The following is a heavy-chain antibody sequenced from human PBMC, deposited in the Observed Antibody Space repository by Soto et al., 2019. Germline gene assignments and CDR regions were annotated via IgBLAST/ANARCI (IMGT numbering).Heavy chain of an antibody. CDR2: INPSGGST. Sequence: QVQLVQSGAEVKKPGASVKVSCKASGYTFTSYYMHWVRQAPGQGLEWMGIINPSGGSTSYAQKFQGRVTMTRDTSTSTVYMELSSLRSEDTAVYYCARDSWYYDSSGYYELGSYYFDYWGQGTLVTVSS. J-gene: IGHJ4*02. V-gene: IGHV1-46*01. CDR3: ARDSWYYDSSGYYELGSYYFDY. D-gene: IGHD3-22*01. CDR1: GYTFTSYY.